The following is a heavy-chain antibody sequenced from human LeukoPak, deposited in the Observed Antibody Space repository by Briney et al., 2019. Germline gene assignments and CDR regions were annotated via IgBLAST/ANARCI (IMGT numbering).Heavy chain of an antibody. CDR1: GGSFSGYY. Sequence: SETLSLTCAVYGGSFSGYYWSWIRQPPGKGLEWIGEINHSGSTNYNPSLKSRVTISVDTSKNQFSLKLSSVTAADTAVYYCARGKGDYWGQGTLVTVSS. J-gene: IGHJ4*02. V-gene: IGHV4-34*01. CDR2: INHSGST. CDR3: ARGKGDY.